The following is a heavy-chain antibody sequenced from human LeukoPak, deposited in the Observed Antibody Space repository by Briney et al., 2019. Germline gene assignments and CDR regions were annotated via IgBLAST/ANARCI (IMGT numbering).Heavy chain of an antibody. CDR3: AREGGNYKPFDI. D-gene: IGHD1-7*01. CDR1: GFTFSRYS. Sequence: GGSLRLSCAASGFTFSRYSMNWVRQAPGKGLEGVSSISISSNYIYYADSVKGRFTISRDNAKDSLYLQMNSLRAEDTAMYYCAREGGNYKPFDIWGQGTMVTVSS. V-gene: IGHV3-21*04. J-gene: IGHJ3*02. CDR2: ISISSNYI.